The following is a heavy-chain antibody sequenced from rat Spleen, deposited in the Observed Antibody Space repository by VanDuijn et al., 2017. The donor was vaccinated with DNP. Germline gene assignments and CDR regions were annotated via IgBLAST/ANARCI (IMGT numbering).Heavy chain of an antibody. D-gene: IGHD1-4*01. V-gene: IGHV5-7*01. Sequence: EVQLVESGGGLVQPGRSLKLSCAASGFTFSDYYMAWVRQAPAKGLEWVASISSAGCSSYYPDSVKGRFTISRDNANSTLYLQMDSLRSEDTATYYCARHGELPGYAMDAWGQGTSVTVSS. J-gene: IGHJ4*01. CDR3: ARHGELPGYAMDA. CDR2: ISSAGCSS. CDR1: GFTFSDYY.